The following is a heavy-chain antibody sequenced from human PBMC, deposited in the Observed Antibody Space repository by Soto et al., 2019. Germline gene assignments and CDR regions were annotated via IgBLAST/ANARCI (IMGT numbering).Heavy chain of an antibody. J-gene: IGHJ6*02. CDR1: GGTYSSYA. Sequence: QVQLVQSGAEVKKPRSSVKVSCKASGGTYSSYAISWVRQAHGQGLEWMGGIVPIFGTAEYAQKFPGRVTSTADESTSTAYMELSSLRSEDTAVYYCASLIAAAGPPHSPRYYYGMDVWGQGTTVTVSS. D-gene: IGHD6-13*01. CDR2: IVPIFGTA. V-gene: IGHV1-69*12. CDR3: ASLIAAAGPPHSPRYYYGMDV.